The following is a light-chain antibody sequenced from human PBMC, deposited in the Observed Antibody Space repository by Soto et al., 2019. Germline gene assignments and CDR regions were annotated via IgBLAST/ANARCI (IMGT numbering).Light chain of an antibody. CDR3: QQYNIYSWT. J-gene: IGKJ1*01. CDR1: ESISTW. V-gene: IGKV1-5*03. Sequence: DIQMTQSPSTLSASVGDRVTITCRANESISTWLAWYQQKPGKAPNLLIYKASSLESGVPSRFSGSGSGTEFTLTISSLQPDDFATYYCQQYNIYSWTFGQGTKVDIK. CDR2: KAS.